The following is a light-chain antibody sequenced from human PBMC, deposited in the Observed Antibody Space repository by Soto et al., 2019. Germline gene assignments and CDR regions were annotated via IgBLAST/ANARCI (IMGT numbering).Light chain of an antibody. V-gene: IGKV1-39*01. CDR2: AAS. CDR3: QQSNASPRT. CDR1: QRISSS. Sequence: DIQMTQSPSSLSASVGDRVTITCRASQRISSSLNWYQQKPGKAPRLLIYAASSLQSGVPSRFSGSGSGTDFTLTISSLQPEDFATYYCQQSNASPRTFGGGTNVEIK. J-gene: IGKJ4*01.